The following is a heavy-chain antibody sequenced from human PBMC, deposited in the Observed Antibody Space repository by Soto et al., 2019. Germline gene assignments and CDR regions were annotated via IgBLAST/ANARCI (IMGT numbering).Heavy chain of an antibody. D-gene: IGHD6-19*01. CDR1: GFTFSNYW. V-gene: IGHV3-7*01. J-gene: IGHJ5*01. CDR3: AKGMTVAANWFDS. CDR2: IREDGGER. Sequence: GGSLRLSCAPSGFTFSNYWMNWVRQAPGKRPEWVANIREDGGERYYVDSVKGRFTISRDNAENSLYLQMNSLRPEDTAAYYCAKGMTVAANWFDSWGQGTQVTVSS.